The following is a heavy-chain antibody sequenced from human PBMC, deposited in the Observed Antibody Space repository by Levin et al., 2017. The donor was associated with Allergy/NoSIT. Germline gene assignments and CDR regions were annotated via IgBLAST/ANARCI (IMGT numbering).Heavy chain of an antibody. CDR2: ITSSSTFI. V-gene: IGHV3-21*01. D-gene: IGHD2/OR15-2a*01. CDR1: GYTFSIYS. CDR3: ARDPDTSTWRRGGGWFDP. Sequence: GGSLRLSCAASGYTFSIYSMNWVRQAPGKGLEWVSSITSSSTFIYYADSVKGRFTISRDNAKNSLYLQMNSLSAEDTAVYYCARDPDTSTWRRGGGWFDPWGQGILVTVSS. J-gene: IGHJ5*02.